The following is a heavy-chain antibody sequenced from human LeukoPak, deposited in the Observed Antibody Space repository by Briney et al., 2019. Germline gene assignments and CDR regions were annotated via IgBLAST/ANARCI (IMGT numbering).Heavy chain of an antibody. CDR2: INHSGST. Sequence: PSETLSLTCAVYGGSFSGYYWSWIRQPPGKGLEWIGEINHSGSTNYNPSLKSRVTISVDTSKNQFSLKLSSVTAADTAVYYCARGIFLGHDCSGGSCYYFDYWGQGTLVTVSS. D-gene: IGHD2-15*01. J-gene: IGHJ4*02. V-gene: IGHV4-34*01. CDR3: ARGIFLGHDCSGGSCYYFDY. CDR1: GGSFSGYY.